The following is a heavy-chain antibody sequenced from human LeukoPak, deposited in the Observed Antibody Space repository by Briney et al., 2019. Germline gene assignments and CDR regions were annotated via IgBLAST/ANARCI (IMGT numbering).Heavy chain of an antibody. CDR3: ARAMVVAATNYYYYGMDV. CDR1: GFTFSSYW. J-gene: IGHJ6*02. CDR2: IKQDGSEK. V-gene: IGHV3-7*01. Sequence: GGSLRLSCAASGFTFSSYWMSWVRQAPGKGLEWVANIKQDGSEKYYVDSVKGRFTISRDNAKNSLYLQMNSLRAEDTAVYYCARAMVVAATNYYYYGMDVWGQGTTVTVSS. D-gene: IGHD2-15*01.